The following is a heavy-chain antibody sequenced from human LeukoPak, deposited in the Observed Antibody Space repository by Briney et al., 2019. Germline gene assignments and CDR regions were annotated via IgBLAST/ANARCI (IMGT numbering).Heavy chain of an antibody. Sequence: GGSMRLSCAASGFAFGKHPMSWVRKAPEKGLEWVSGIADNGYATYYGDSVKGRFTISRDNSKSALYLELNSLRAEDTAVYFCAKHHYDILLSHFDSWGQGTLVAVSS. CDR1: GFAFGKHP. D-gene: IGHD3-9*01. J-gene: IGHJ4*02. CDR2: IADNGYAT. CDR3: AKHHYDILLSHFDS. V-gene: IGHV3-23*01.